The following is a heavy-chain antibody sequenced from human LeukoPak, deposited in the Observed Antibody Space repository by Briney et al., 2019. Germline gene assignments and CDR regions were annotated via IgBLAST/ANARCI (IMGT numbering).Heavy chain of an antibody. D-gene: IGHD3-10*01. J-gene: IGHJ4*02. CDR1: EYTFTGYY. V-gene: IGHV1-2*02. CDR2: INPNSGGS. CDR3: ASGSGSYSPDY. Sequence: GASVKVSCKASEYTFTGYYMHWVRQAPGQGLEWMGWINPNSGGSNYAQKFQGRVAMTRDTSINTAYMELTGLKSDDTAVYYCASGSGSYSPDYWGQGTLVTVSP.